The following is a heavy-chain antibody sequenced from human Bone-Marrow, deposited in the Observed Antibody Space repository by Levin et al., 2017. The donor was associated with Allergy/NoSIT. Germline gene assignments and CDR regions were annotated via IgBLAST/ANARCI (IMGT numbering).Heavy chain of an antibody. D-gene: IGHD2-15*01. V-gene: IGHV3-30*18. CDR3: AKDLAVGYCSGGNCGAFDI. CDR1: GFTFSSYG. Sequence: SCAASGFTFSSYGMHWVRQAPGKGLEWVAVISYDGSNKYYADSVKGRFTISRDNSKNTLYLQMNSLRAEDTAVYYCAKDLAVGYCSGGNCGAFDIWGQGTMVTVSS. J-gene: IGHJ3*02. CDR2: ISYDGSNK.